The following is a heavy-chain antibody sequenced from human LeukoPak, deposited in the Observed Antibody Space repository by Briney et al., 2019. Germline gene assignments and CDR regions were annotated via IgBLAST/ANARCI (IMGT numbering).Heavy chain of an antibody. V-gene: IGHV4-4*07. CDR3: ARGQDTAMVPTPFDY. CDR1: GGSISSYY. Sequence: PSETLSLTCTVSGGSISSYYWSWIRQPAGKGLEWIGRIYTSGSTNYNPSLKSRVTMSVDTSKNQFSLKLSSVTAADTAVYYCARGQDTAMVPTPFDYWGQGTLVTVSS. D-gene: IGHD5-18*01. J-gene: IGHJ4*02. CDR2: IYTSGST.